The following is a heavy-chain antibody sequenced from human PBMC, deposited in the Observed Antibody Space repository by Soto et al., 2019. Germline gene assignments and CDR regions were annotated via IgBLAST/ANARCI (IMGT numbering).Heavy chain of an antibody. CDR2: IYYSGST. CDR3: VRLEGLATIPYYFDF. J-gene: IGHJ4*02. D-gene: IGHD3-9*01. V-gene: IGHV4-31*03. CDR1: GGSISSGGYY. Sequence: SETLSLTCTVSGGSISSGGYYWSWIRQHPGKGLEWIGYIYYSGSTYYNPSLKSRVTISVDTSKSLFSLKLTSVTAADSAVYSCVRLEGLATIPYYFDFSGQGALVTVSS.